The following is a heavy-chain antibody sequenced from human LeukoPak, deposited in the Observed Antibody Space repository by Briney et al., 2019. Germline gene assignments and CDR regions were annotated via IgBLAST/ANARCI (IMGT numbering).Heavy chain of an antibody. Sequence: PSETLSLTCTVSGYSISSGYYWGWIRQPPGKGLEWIGSIYHSGSTYYNPSLKSRVTISVDTSKNQFSLKLSSVTAADTAVYYCARGYRGYFDYWGQGTLVTVSS. CDR1: GYSISSGYY. J-gene: IGHJ4*02. D-gene: IGHD6-13*01. CDR3: ARGYRGYFDY. V-gene: IGHV4-38-2*02. CDR2: IYHSGST.